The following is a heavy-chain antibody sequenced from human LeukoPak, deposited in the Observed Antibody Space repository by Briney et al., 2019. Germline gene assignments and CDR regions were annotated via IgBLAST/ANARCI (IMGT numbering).Heavy chain of an antibody. D-gene: IGHD6-19*01. CDR2: IYYSGST. Sequence: PSETLSLTCTVSGGSISSSSYYWGWIRQPPGKGLEWIGSIYYSGSTYYNPSLKSRVTISVDTSKNQFSLKPSSVTAADTAVYYCARPLYSSGWYYFDYWGQGTLVTVSS. CDR1: GGSISSSSYY. V-gene: IGHV4-39*01. CDR3: ARPLYSSGWYYFDY. J-gene: IGHJ4*02.